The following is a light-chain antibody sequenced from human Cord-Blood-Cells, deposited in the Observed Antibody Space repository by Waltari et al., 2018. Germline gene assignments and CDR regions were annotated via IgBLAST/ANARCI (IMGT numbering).Light chain of an antibody. CDR3: QQYDNLPIFT. J-gene: IGKJ3*01. V-gene: IGKV1-33*01. Sequence: DIQMTQSPSSLSASVGDRVTITCQASQDISNYLNWYQQKPGKAPKLLIYDASNLETGVPSRFSGSGSGTDFTFTISSLQPEDIATYYCQQYDNLPIFTFGPGTKWISN. CDR2: DAS. CDR1: QDISNY.